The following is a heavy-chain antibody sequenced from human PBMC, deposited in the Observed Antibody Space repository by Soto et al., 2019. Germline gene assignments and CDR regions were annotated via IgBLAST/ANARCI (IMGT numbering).Heavy chain of an antibody. CDR3: ARHVPFSSSPGWDWFDP. D-gene: IGHD6-6*01. Sequence: ASVKVSCKASGGTFSSYAISWVRQAPGQGLEWMGGIIPIFGTANYAQKFQGRVTITADESTSTAYMELGSLRSEDTAVYYCARHVPFSSSPGWDWFDPWGQGTLVTVSS. V-gene: IGHV1-69*13. CDR1: GGTFSSYA. J-gene: IGHJ5*02. CDR2: IIPIFGTA.